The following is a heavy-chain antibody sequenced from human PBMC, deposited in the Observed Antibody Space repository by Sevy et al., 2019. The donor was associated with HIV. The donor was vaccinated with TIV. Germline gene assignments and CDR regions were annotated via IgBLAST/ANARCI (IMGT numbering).Heavy chain of an antibody. D-gene: IGHD3-22*01. J-gene: IGHJ4*02. CDR1: GFTFSNAW. Sequence: GGSLRLSCAASGFTFSNAWMSWVRQAPGKGLEWVGRIKSKTDGGTTDYAAPVKGRFTISRDDSKNTQYLQMNSLKTEETAVYYCTTEFDSSGYCFYWGQGTLVTVSS. CDR2: IKSKTDGGTT. V-gene: IGHV3-15*01. CDR3: TTEFDSSGYCFY.